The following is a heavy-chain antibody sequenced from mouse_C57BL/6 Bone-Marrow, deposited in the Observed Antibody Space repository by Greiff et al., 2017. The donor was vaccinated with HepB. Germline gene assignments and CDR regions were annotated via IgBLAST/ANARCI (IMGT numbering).Heavy chain of an antibody. CDR3: AQDGYGNPWFAY. J-gene: IGHJ3*01. V-gene: IGHV1-64*01. CDR2: IHPNSGST. Sequence: QVQLQQPGAELVKPGASVKLSCKASGYTFTSYWMHWVKQRPRQGLEWIGMIHPNSGSTNYNEKFKSKAALTVDKSSSTAYMQLSSLTSEDSAVYYCAQDGYGNPWFAYWGQGTLVTVSA. CDR1: GYTFTSYW. D-gene: IGHD2-1*01.